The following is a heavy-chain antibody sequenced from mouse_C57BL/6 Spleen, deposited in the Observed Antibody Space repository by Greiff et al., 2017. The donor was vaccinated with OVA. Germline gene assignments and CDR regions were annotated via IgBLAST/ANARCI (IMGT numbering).Heavy chain of an antibody. D-gene: IGHD2-4*01. CDR2: IDPSDSET. Sequence: QVQLQQPGAELVRPGSSVKLSCKASSYTFTSYWMHWVKQRPIQGLEWIGNIDPSDSETHYNQKFKDKATLTVDKSSSTAYMQLSSLTSEDSAVYYCARTDYDGYWYFDVWGTGTTVTVSS. CDR3: ARTDYDGYWYFDV. CDR1: SYTFTSYW. V-gene: IGHV1-52*01. J-gene: IGHJ1*03.